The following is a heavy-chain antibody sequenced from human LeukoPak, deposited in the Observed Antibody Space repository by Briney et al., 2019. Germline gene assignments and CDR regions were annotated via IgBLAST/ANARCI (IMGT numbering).Heavy chain of an antibody. CDR1: GGTFSSYA. V-gene: IGHV1-69*13. CDR2: IIPIFGTA. CDR3: ARDSGNGWGPQGKMHYYYYMDV. D-gene: IGHD6-19*01. Sequence: SVKVSCKASGGTFSSYAISWVRQAPGQGLEWMGGIIPIFGTANYAQKFQGRVTITADESTSTAYMELSSLRSEDTAVYYCARDSGNGWGPQGKMHYYYYMDVWGKGTTVTISS. J-gene: IGHJ6*03.